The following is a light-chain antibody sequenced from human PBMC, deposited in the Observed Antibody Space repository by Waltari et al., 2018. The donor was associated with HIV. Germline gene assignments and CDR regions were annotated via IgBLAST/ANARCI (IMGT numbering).Light chain of an antibody. V-gene: IGKV3-11*01. J-gene: IGKJ2*01. Sequence: EIVLTQSPATLSLSPGERATLSCRASQSVGSYLAWYQQKPGQAPRLLIYDESKRATGIPARFSGSGSGTDFTLTISSLQAEDVAVYYCQQYYSTPHTFGQGTKLEIK. CDR3: QQYYSTPHT. CDR2: DES. CDR1: QSVGSY.